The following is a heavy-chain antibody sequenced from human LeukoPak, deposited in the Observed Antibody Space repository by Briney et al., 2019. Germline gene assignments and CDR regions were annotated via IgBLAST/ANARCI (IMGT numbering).Heavy chain of an antibody. D-gene: IGHD1-1*01. CDR2: IIPIFGTA. CDR3: ATVYSGSARNAFDI. CDR1: GGTFSSYA. Sequence: SVKVSCKASGGTFSSYAISWVRQAPGQGLEWMGGIIPIFGTANYAQKFQGRVTITADESTSTAYMELSSLRSEDTAVYYCATVYSGSARNAFDIWGQGTMVTVSS. V-gene: IGHV1-69*13. J-gene: IGHJ3*02.